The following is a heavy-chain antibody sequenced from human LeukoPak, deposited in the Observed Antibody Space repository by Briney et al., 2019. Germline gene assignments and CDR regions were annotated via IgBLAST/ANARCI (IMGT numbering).Heavy chain of an antibody. V-gene: IGHV4-31*03. CDR2: IYYSGST. Sequence: PSETLSLTCTVSGGSISSGGYYWSWIRQHPGKGLEWIGYIYYSGSTYYKPSLKSRVTISVDTSKNQYSLKLSSVTAADTAVYYCARHSRVTAWVMDVWGQGTTVTVSS. CDR1: GGSISSGGYY. D-gene: IGHD1-14*01. CDR3: ARHSRVTAWVMDV. J-gene: IGHJ6*02.